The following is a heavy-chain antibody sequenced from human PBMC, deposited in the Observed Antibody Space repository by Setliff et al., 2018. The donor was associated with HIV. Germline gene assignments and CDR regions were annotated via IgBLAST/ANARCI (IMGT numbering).Heavy chain of an antibody. CDR1: GYSFTTYW. J-gene: IGHJ4*02. V-gene: IGHV5-51*01. CDR2: IYPGDSDT. CDR3: ATPISITSGSAFDY. D-gene: IGHD2-2*01. Sequence: GESLKISCKGSGYSFTTYWIGWVRQMPGKGLEWMGIIYPGDSDTRYSPSFQGQVTISVDKSISTAYLQWSGLKASDTAMYYCATPISITSGSAFDYWGQGTLVTVSS.